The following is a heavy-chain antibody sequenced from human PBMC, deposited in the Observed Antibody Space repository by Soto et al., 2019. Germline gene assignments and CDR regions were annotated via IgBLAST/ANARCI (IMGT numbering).Heavy chain of an antibody. D-gene: IGHD7-27*01. Sequence: QVQLVQSGAEVKKPGASVKVSCKASGYTFTNYGITWVRQAHGQGLEWMGWISPYNGNTNYAQKLQGRVTMTTDTSKSSVYMALRSLRSDDTAVDYCARDGSQLGRDYWGQGTLVTVSS. V-gene: IGHV1-18*01. CDR2: ISPYNGNT. CDR3: ARDGSQLGRDY. J-gene: IGHJ4*02. CDR1: GYTFTNYG.